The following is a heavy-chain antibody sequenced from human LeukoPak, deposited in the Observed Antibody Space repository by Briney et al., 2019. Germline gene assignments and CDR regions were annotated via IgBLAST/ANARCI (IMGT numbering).Heavy chain of an antibody. CDR2: IYYSGST. Sequence: PSETLSLTCTVSGGSISSSSYYWGWIRQPPGKGREGIGSIYYSGSTYYNPSLKSRVTISVDTSKNPLYLTLSSVTAADTAVYYCARPSNDADSSGYYPLGYMDVWGKGTTVTVSS. J-gene: IGHJ6*03. CDR1: GGSISSSSYY. D-gene: IGHD3-22*01. V-gene: IGHV4-39*01. CDR3: ARPSNDADSSGYYPLGYMDV.